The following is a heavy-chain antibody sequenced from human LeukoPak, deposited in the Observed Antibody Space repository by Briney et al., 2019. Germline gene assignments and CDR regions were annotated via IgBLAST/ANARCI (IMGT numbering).Heavy chain of an antibody. CDR2: IYYSGST. V-gene: IGHV4-31*03. CDR3: ARDSEDSGYEA. J-gene: IGHJ5*02. CDR1: GGSISSGGYY. D-gene: IGHD5-12*01. Sequence: SETLSLTCTVSGGSISSGGYYWSWLRQHPGKGLEWIGYIYYSGSTYYNPSLKSRVIISVDTSKNQFSLKLSSVTAADTAVYYCARDSEDSGYEAWGQGTLVTVSS.